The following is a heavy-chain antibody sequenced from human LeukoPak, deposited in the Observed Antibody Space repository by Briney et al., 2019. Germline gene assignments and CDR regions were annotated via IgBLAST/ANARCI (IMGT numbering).Heavy chain of an antibody. V-gene: IGHV4-39*01. CDR3: ARQHYDILTGYPYYFDY. D-gene: IGHD3-9*01. CDR2: IYYSGST. CDR1: GGSISNSSYY. J-gene: IGHJ4*02. Sequence: SETLSLTCTVSGGSISNSSYYWGWIRQPPGKGLEWIGAIYYSGSTYFDPSLKSRVTMSVDTSKNQFSLKLSSVTATDTAVYFCARQHYDILTGYPYYFDYWGQGTLVTVSS.